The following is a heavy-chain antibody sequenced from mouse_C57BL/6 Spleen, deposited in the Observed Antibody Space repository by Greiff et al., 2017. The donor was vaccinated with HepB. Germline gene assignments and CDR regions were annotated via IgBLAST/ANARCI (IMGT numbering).Heavy chain of an antibody. J-gene: IGHJ3*01. Sequence: EVKLQESGAELVRPGASVKLSCTASGFNIKDDYMHWVKQRPEQGLEWIGWIDPENGDTEYASKFQGKATITADTSSNTAYLQLSSLTSEDTAVYYCTTGGDSNPFAYWGQGTLVTVSA. D-gene: IGHD2-5*01. CDR3: TTGGDSNPFAY. CDR1: GFNIKDDY. CDR2: IDPENGDT. V-gene: IGHV14-4*01.